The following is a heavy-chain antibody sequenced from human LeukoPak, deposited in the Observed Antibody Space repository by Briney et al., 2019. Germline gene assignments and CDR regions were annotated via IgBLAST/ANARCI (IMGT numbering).Heavy chain of an antibody. CDR1: GFTFSSYS. V-gene: IGHV3-48*04. J-gene: IGHJ4*02. CDR3: ARMRWLQEFDY. CDR2: ISSSGSTI. D-gene: IGHD5-24*01. Sequence: PGGSLRLSCAASGFTFSSYSMNWVRQAPGKGLEWVSYISSSGSTIYYADSVKGRFTISRDNAKNSLYLQMNSLRAEDTAVYYCARMRWLQEFDYWGQGTLVTVSS.